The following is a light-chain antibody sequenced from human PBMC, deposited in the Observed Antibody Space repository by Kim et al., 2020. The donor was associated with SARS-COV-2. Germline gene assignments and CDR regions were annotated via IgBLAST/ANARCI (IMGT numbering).Light chain of an antibody. J-gene: IGKJ4*01. V-gene: IGKV3-11*01. CDR1: QSVSSY. CDR3: QQRGNWPTLT. CDR2: DAS. Sequence: SPGERSTLSRRASQSVSSYLAWYQQKPGQAPRLLIYDASNRATGIPARFSGSGSGTDFTLTISSLEPEDFAVYYCQQRGNWPTLTFGGGTKVEIK.